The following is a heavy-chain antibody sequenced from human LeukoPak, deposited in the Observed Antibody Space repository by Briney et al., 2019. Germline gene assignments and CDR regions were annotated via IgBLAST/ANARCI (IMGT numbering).Heavy chain of an antibody. CDR3: ARSPRFGVVITDPQLARYYYYYMDV. V-gene: IGHV1-8*03. J-gene: IGHJ6*03. CDR1: GNNFTSYD. Sequence: ASVKVSCKASGNNFTSYDIKWVRQATGEGLEWMGWMNPNSGNTGYAQKFQGRVTITRNTSISTAYMELSSLRSEDTAVYYCARSPRFGVVITDPQLARYYYYYMDVWGKGTTVTVSS. CDR2: MNPNSGNT. D-gene: IGHD3-3*01.